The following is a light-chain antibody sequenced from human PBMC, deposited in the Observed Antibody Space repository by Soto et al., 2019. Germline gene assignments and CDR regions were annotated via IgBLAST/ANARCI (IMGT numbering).Light chain of an antibody. V-gene: IGKV3-11*01. J-gene: IGKJ1*01. CDR1: QTVLNNY. CDR2: DAS. Sequence: EIVLTHSPGTLALSPCERATLSCSASQTVLNNYLAWYQQKPGQAPRRLIYDASNRATDIPARFSGSGSGTDFTLTISSLDPEDFAVYYCQQRSNWPITFGQGTKVDIK. CDR3: QQRSNWPIT.